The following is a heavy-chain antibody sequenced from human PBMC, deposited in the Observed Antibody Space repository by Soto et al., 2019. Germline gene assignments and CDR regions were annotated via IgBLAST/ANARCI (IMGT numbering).Heavy chain of an antibody. J-gene: IGHJ5*02. V-gene: IGHV4-34*01. CDR2: INHSGST. Sequence: QVQLQQWGAGLLKPSETLSLPCAVYGGSFSGYYWSWIRQPPGKGLEWIGEINHSGSTNYNPSLKSRVTRSVDTSKNQFSLNLSTVTAADTAVYYCARVPHVDQLRSNWFDPWGQGTLVTVTS. CDR1: GGSFSGYY. CDR3: ARVPHVDQLRSNWFDP. D-gene: IGHD2-2*01.